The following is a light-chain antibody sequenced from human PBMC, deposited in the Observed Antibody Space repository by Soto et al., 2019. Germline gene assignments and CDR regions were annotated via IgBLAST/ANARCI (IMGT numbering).Light chain of an antibody. J-gene: IGKJ3*01. V-gene: IGKV1-33*01. CDR1: QDISNY. CDR2: DAS. CDR3: QQYDNLPLFT. Sequence: DIQMTQSPSSLSASVGDRVTITCQASQDISNYLNWYQQKPGKAPKLLIYDASNLETGVPSRFSGSGSGTDFTFTISSLXPEDIATYYCQQYDNLPLFTFGPGTKVDTK.